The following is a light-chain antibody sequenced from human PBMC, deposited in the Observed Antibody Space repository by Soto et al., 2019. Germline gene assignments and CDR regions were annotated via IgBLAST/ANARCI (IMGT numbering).Light chain of an antibody. V-gene: IGLV2-14*01. Sequence: QSALTQPASVSGSPGQSITISCTGTNSDVGGYNYVSWYQQHPGKAPKLLIYEVFNRPSGVSNRFSGSRSGNTASLTISGPQAEDDAYYYCSSYRSSSTPRVFGGGTKVTVL. CDR1: NSDVGGYNY. CDR2: EVF. J-gene: IGLJ2*01. CDR3: SSYRSSSTPRV.